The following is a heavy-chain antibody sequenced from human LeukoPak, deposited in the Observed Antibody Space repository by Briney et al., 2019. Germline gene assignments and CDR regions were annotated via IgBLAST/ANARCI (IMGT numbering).Heavy chain of an antibody. CDR1: GFTSSSYG. D-gene: IGHD6-6*01. Sequence: PGGSLRLSCLASGFTSSSYGMSWVRQAPGKGLEWVSAVSDTGRDTYYADSVKGRFTISKDNSKNTLFLQMNSLRAEDTAVYYCAKRVPYSSSSVYFDSWGQGTLVTVSS. J-gene: IGHJ4*02. CDR2: VSDTGRDT. V-gene: IGHV3-23*01. CDR3: AKRVPYSSSSVYFDS.